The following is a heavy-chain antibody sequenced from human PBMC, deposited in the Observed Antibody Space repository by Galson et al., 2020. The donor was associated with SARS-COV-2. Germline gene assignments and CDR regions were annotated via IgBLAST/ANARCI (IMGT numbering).Heavy chain of an antibody. J-gene: IGHJ4*02. Sequence: GESLKISCAASGFTFSSYGMHWVRQAPGKGLEWVAFIRYDGSNKYYADSVKGRFTISRDNSKNTLYLQMNSLRAEDTAVYYCAKDNRYGYSSSWYVYYFDYWGQGTLVTVSS. CDR2: IRYDGSNK. CDR1: GFTFSSYG. D-gene: IGHD6-13*01. CDR3: AKDNRYGYSSSWYVYYFDY. V-gene: IGHV3-30*02.